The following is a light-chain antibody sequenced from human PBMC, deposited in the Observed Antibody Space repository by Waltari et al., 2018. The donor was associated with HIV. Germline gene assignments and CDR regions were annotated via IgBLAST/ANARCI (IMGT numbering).Light chain of an antibody. Sequence: QSALTPPASVSGSPGPSITISCTGTTSHVGGYKYVSWYQPHPGKAPKLMICEVTNPRSGVFIRFSGSKSGNTASLTISGLQAEDEADYYCTSYTSRNTRVFGTGTKVTVL. V-gene: IGLV2-14*01. CDR1: TSHVGGYKY. CDR2: EVT. CDR3: TSYTSRNTRV. J-gene: IGLJ1*01.